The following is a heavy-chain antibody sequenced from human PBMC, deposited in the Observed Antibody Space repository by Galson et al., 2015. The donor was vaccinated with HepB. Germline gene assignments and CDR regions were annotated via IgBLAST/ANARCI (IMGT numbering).Heavy chain of an antibody. D-gene: IGHD2-15*01. CDR1: GYTFTSYV. CDR3: ARHPYCSGEVCYREFDS. J-gene: IGHJ4*02. CDR2: ISAYNGNT. V-gene: IGHV1-18*01. Sequence: SVKVSCKASGYTFTSYVISWVRQAPGQGLEWMGWISAYNGNTNYAQKLQGRVTMTTDTSTSTAYMELRSLRSDDTAVYYCARHPYCSGEVCYREFDSWGQGTLVTVSS.